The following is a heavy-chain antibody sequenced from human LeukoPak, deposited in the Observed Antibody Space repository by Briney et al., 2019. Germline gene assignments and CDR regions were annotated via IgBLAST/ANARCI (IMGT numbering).Heavy chain of an antibody. CDR2: IYPGDSDT. V-gene: IGHV5-51*01. J-gene: IGHJ1*01. CDR1: GYSFTNYW. CDR3: ARRYCSSTICDTYFEH. Sequence: GESLKISCKGSGYSFTNYWIGWVRQMPGKGLEWMGIIYPGDSDTRYSPSFQGQVTISADKSISTAYLQWSSLKASDTAMYYCARRYCSSTICDTYFEHWGQGTLVTVSS. D-gene: IGHD2-2*02.